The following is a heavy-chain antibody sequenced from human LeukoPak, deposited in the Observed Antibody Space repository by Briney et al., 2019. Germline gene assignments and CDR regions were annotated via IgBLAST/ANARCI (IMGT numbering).Heavy chain of an antibody. CDR1: GYTFTSYG. CDR3: ARFADGYHWVDY. D-gene: IGHD1-20*01. Sequence: SVKVSCKASGYTFTSYGISWVRQAPGQGLEWMGGIIPIFGTANYAQKFQGRVTITADESTSTAYMELSSLRSEDTAVYYCARFADGYHWVDYWGQGTLVTVSS. CDR2: IIPIFGTA. J-gene: IGHJ4*02. V-gene: IGHV1-69*13.